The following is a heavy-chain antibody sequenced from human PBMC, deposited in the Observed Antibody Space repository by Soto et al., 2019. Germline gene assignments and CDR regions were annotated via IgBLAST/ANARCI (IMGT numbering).Heavy chain of an antibody. V-gene: IGHV3-23*01. CDR3: AKALGSAPWYYYYGMDV. CDR1: GFTFSSYA. Sequence: PGGSLILSCAASGFTFSSYAMSWVRQAPGKGLEWVSAISGSGGSTYYADSVKGRFTISRDNSKNTLYLQMNSLRAEDTAVYYCAKALGSAPWYYYYGMDVWGQGTTVTVSS. J-gene: IGHJ6*02. CDR2: ISGSGGST.